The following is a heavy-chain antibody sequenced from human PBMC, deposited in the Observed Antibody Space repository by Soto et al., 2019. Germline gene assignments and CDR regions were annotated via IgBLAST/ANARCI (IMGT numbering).Heavy chain of an antibody. CDR1: GVTFSSYC. CDR2: IKQDGSEK. CDR3: ARHRDTATICPPGCAFDI. V-gene: IGHV3-7*05. D-gene: IGHD5-18*01. J-gene: IGHJ3*02. Sequence: PGGSLRLSCAASGVTFSSYCVSWVRQAPGKGLEWVANIKQDGSEKYYVDSDTRYSPSFQGQVTISADKSINTAYLQWSSLKASDTAMYYCARHRDTATICPPGCAFDIWGQGAMVTVSS.